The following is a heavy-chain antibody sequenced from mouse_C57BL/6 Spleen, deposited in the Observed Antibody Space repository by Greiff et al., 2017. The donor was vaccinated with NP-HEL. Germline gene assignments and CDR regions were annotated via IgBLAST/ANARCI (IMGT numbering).Heavy chain of an antibody. Sequence: QVQLQQPGAELVMPGASVKLSCKASGFTFNSYWMHWVKQRPGQGLEWIGEIDPSDSYTNYNQKFKGKSTLTVDTSSSTAYLQLSSLTSEDAAVYYCARSGTDYWGQGTTLTVSS. CDR2: IDPSDSYT. J-gene: IGHJ2*01. CDR1: GFTFNSYW. CDR3: ARSGTDY. D-gene: IGHD4-1*01. V-gene: IGHV1-69*01.